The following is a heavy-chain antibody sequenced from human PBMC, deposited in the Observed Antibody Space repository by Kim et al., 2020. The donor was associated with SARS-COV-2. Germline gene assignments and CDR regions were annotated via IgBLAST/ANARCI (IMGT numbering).Heavy chain of an antibody. CDR3: ARDRGIVGHDWYFDV. D-gene: IGHD2-21*01. J-gene: IGHJ2*01. V-gene: IGHV3-74*01. Sequence: GGSLRLSCAASGFTFNIYRMHWVRQAPGKGLVWVSRINDGEGATGYADSVRGRFTVSRDNVKKTVYLQMNSLTVEDTGVYYCARDRGIVGHDWYFDVWGRGTLVTVSS. CDR2: INDGEGAT. CDR1: GFTFNIYR.